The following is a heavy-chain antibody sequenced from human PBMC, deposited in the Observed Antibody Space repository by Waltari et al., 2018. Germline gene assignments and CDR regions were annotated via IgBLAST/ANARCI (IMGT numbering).Heavy chain of an antibody. Sequence: EVQLLESGGGLVQPGGSLRLSCAASGFTFSSYAMSWVRQAPGKGLEGVSSISGSGAAIYYADSGKGRFTISRDNSKNTLYLQMISLRAEDTAVYYCAEAGLYVRDYYYDYSMGVWGQGTTVTVSS. CDR1: GFTFSSYA. CDR3: AEAGLYVRDYYYDYSMGV. D-gene: IGHD3-16*01. CDR2: ISGSGAAI. J-gene: IGHJ6*02. V-gene: IGHV3-23*01.